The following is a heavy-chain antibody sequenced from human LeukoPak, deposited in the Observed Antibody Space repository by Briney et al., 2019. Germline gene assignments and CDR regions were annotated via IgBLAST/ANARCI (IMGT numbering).Heavy chain of an antibody. CDR1: GGSISSYY. D-gene: IGHD6-13*01. V-gene: IGHV4-59*01. CDR3: ARDGGVYSSSWYPLGDYYYMDV. J-gene: IGHJ6*03. Sequence: SETLSLTCTVSGGSISSYYWSWIRQPPGKGLEWIGYIYYSGSTNYNPSLKSRVTISVDTSKNQFSLKLSSVTAADTAVYYCARDGGVYSSSWYPLGDYYYMDVWGKGTTVTVSS. CDR2: IYYSGST.